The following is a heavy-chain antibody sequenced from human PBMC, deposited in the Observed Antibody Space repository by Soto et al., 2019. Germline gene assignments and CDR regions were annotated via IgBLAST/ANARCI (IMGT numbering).Heavy chain of an antibody. J-gene: IGHJ6*02. Sequence: ASVKVSCKASGYTFTSYGISWVRQAPGQGLEWMGWISAYNGNTNYAQKLQGRVTMTTDTSTSTAYMELSSLRSEDTAVYYCARDLSEWFGELFPIPDYYYYGMDVWGQGTTVTVSS. V-gene: IGHV1-18*01. CDR3: ARDLSEWFGELFPIPDYYYYGMDV. CDR1: GYTFTSYG. D-gene: IGHD3-10*01. CDR2: ISAYNGNT.